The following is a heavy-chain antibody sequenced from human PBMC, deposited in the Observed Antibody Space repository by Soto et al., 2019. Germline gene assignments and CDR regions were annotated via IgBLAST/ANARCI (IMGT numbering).Heavy chain of an antibody. D-gene: IGHD1-7*01. Sequence: PSETLSLTCTVSGGXISSGGYYWSWIRQHPGKGLEWIGYIYYSGSTYYNPSLKSRVTISVDTSKNQFSLKLSSVTAADTAVYYCARVSWNYDNWFDPWGQGTLVTVSS. CDR3: ARVSWNYDNWFDP. CDR2: IYYSGST. CDR1: GGXISSGGYY. V-gene: IGHV4-31*03. J-gene: IGHJ5*02.